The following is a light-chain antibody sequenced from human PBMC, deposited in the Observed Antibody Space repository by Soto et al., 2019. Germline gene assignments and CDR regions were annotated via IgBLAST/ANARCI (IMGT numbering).Light chain of an antibody. V-gene: IGKV1-33*01. CDR3: QQYDNLPIT. CDR1: QDISNY. Sequence: DIQMTQSPSSLSASVGDRVTITCQASQDISNYLNWYQQKPGKAPKLLIYDASNLETGVPSRFSGSGSGTDFTFTISSLQPEDIATYYCQQYDNLPITFGQGTLLET. J-gene: IGKJ5*01. CDR2: DAS.